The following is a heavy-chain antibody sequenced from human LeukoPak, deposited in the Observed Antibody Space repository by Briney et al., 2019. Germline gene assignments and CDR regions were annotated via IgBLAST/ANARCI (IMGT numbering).Heavy chain of an antibody. V-gene: IGHV4-59*11. CDR2: IYYSGST. CDR1: GGSISSHY. CDR3: ARLAYDYSNYSDWFDP. Sequence: SETLSLTCTVSGGSISSHYWSWIRQPPGKGLEWIGYIYYSGSTNYNPSLKSRVTISVDTSKNQFSLKLSSVTAADTAVYYCARLAYDYSNYSDWFDPWSQGTLVTVSS. D-gene: IGHD4-11*01. J-gene: IGHJ5*02.